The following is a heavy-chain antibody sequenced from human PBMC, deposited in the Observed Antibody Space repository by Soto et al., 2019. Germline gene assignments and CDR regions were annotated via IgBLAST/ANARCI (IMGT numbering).Heavy chain of an antibody. CDR3: ARFLDILTGYYIFDY. CDR2: IYYSGTT. D-gene: IGHD3-9*01. V-gene: IGHV4-59*01. Sequence: SETLSLTCTVSGGSISSYYWSWIRQPPGKGLEWIGYIYYSGTTNYNPSLKSRVTISVDTSKNQFSLKLSSVTAADTAVYYCARFLDILTGYYIFDYWGQGTLVTVS. J-gene: IGHJ4*02. CDR1: GGSISSYY.